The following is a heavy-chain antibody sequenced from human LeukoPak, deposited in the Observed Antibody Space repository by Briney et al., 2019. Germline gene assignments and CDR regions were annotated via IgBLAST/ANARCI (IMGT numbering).Heavy chain of an antibody. D-gene: IGHD3-22*01. V-gene: IGHV4-59*01. CDR1: GGSISSYY. CDR2: IYYSGST. J-gene: IGHJ6*02. Sequence: SETLSLTCTVSGGSISSYYWSWIRQPPGKGLEWIGYIYYSGSTNYNPSLKSRVTISVDTSKNQFSLKLSSVTAADTAVYYCATSMIGGGVYYYYGMDVWGQGTTVTVSS. CDR3: ATSMIGGGVYYYYGMDV.